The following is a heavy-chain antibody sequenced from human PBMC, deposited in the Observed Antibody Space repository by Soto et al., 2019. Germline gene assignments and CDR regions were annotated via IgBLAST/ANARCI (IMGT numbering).Heavy chain of an antibody. CDR1: GFTFSSYA. D-gene: IGHD6-13*01. J-gene: IGHJ6*02. CDR2: ISGSGGST. Sequence: PGGSLRLSCAASGFTFSSYAMSWVRQAPGKGLEWVSAISGSGGSTYYADSVKGRFTISRDNSKNTLYLQMNSLRAEDTAVYYCAKDKAGTVLAHVVPPYYYGMDVWGQGTTVTVSS. V-gene: IGHV3-23*01. CDR3: AKDKAGTVLAHVVPPYYYGMDV.